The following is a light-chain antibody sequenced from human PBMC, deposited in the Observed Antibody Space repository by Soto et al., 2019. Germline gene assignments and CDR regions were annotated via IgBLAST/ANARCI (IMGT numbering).Light chain of an antibody. J-gene: IGKJ4*01. V-gene: IGKV1-9*01. CDR1: QAINNY. CDR3: QQLHSYPLT. CDR2: GAS. Sequence: IQLTQSPSSLSASAGDRVTITCRASQAINNYLAWYQQKPGKAPNLLIYGASTLQSGVPSRFSGSGSGTDFTLTISSLQPEDFATYFCQQLHSYPLTFGGGTKVEIK.